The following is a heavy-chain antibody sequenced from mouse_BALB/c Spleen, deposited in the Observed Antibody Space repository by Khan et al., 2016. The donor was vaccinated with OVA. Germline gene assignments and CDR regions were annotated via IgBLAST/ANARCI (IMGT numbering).Heavy chain of an antibody. CDR1: GYSITSGYG. CDR2: ISYSGST. CDR3: ARTARIKY. V-gene: IGHV3-2*02. J-gene: IGHJ2*01. Sequence: EVQLQESGPGLVKPSQSLSLTCTVTGYSITSGYGWNWIRQFPGNQLEWMGYISYSGSTNYNPSLKSRFSITRDTSKNQFFLQLNSVTTEDTATYYCARTARIKYWGQGTTLTVSS. D-gene: IGHD1-2*01.